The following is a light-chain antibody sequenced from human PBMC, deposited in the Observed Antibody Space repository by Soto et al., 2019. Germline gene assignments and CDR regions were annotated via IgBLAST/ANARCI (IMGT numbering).Light chain of an antibody. V-gene: IGKV1-39*01. CDR1: ESINRH. CDR3: QQSYSTLSIT. CDR2: AAS. Sequence: DVQMTQSPSSLSASVGDRVTITCRASESINRHLNWYQQKPGKAPKLLIYAASSLQNGVPSRFSGSGSGTDFTLTISNLQPEDFATYYCQQSYSTLSITFGQGTRLEIK. J-gene: IGKJ5*01.